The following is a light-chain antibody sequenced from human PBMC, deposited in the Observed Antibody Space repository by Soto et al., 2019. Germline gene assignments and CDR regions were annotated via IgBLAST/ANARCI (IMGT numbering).Light chain of an antibody. CDR2: WAS. CDR1: QSVLYSSNNKNN. CDR3: QQSYSTPPT. V-gene: IGKV4-1*01. J-gene: IGKJ1*01. Sequence: DIVMTQSPDSLAVSLGERATINCKSSQSVLYSSNNKNNLVWYQQKPGQPPKLLIYWASTRESGVPDRFSGSGSGKDFTLAISSLQAEDVAVYYCQQSYSTPPTFGQGTQVEIK.